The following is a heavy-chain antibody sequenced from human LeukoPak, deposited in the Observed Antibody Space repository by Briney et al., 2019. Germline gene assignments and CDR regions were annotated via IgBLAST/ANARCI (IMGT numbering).Heavy chain of an antibody. D-gene: IGHD4-17*01. CDR1: GSTFSSYA. CDR2: ISGSGGST. J-gene: IGHJ4*02. V-gene: IGHV3-23*01. CDR3: AKGSTVTSPPTIDY. Sequence: GSLRLSCAASGSTFSSYAMSWVRQAPGKGLEWVSAISGSGGSTNYADSVKGRFTISRDNSKNTLFLQMNSLRAEDTAVYYCAKGSTVTSPPTIDYWGQGALVTVSS.